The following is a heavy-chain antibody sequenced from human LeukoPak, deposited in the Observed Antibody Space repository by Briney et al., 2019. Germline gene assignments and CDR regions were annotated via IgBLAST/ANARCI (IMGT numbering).Heavy chain of an antibody. CDR1: GYTFTGYY. CDR3: AREGLSGGNKHYYYGMDV. J-gene: IGHJ6*04. Sequence: ASVKVSCKASGYTFTGYYMHWVRQAPGQGLEWMGWINPNSGGTNYAQKFQGWVTMTRDTSISTAYMELSRLRSDDTAVYYCAREGLSGGNKHYYYGMDVWGKGTTVTVSS. V-gene: IGHV1-2*04. D-gene: IGHD2-15*01. CDR2: INPNSGGT.